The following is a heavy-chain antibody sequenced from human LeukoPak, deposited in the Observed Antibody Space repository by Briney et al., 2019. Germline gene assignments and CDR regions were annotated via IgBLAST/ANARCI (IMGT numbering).Heavy chain of an antibody. CDR3: ARAVGGDGSGSL. CDR2: IYYSGST. Sequence: SETLSLTCTVSGGSISSSSYYWGWIRQPPGKGLEWLGSIYYSGSTYYNPSLKSRVTISVDTSKNQFSLKLSSVTAADTAVYYCARAVGGDGSGSLWGPGTLVTVSS. CDR1: GGSISSSSYY. D-gene: IGHD3-10*01. J-gene: IGHJ4*02. V-gene: IGHV4-39*07.